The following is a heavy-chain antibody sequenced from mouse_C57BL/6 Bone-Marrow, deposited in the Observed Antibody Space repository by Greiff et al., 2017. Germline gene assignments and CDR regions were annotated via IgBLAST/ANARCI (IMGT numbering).Heavy chain of an antibody. V-gene: IGHV1-50*01. J-gene: IGHJ3*01. CDR1: GYTFTSYW. D-gene: IGHD1-3*01. Sequence: QVQLQQPGAELVKPGASVKLSCKASGYTFTSYWMPWVKQRPGQGLEWIGEIDPSDSYTNYNQKFKGKATLTVDTSSSTAYMQLSSLTSEDSAVYYCAREVGFAYWGQGTLVTVSA. CDR3: AREVGFAY. CDR2: IDPSDSYT.